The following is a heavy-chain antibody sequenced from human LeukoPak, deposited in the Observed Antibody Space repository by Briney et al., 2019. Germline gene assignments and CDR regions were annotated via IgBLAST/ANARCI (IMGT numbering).Heavy chain of an antibody. V-gene: IGHV4-59*01. CDR3: ARVGVDGSGNILKYFFDY. Sequence: SETLSLTCTASGGPIRTYQWSWIRQPPGKGLEWIGNIHYSGSANYNPSLKSRVIISVDTSKNQFSLKLSPVTAADTALYYCARVGVDGSGNILKYFFDYWGQGTLVTVSS. CDR2: IHYSGSA. CDR1: GGPIRTYQ. J-gene: IGHJ4*02. D-gene: IGHD4-23*01.